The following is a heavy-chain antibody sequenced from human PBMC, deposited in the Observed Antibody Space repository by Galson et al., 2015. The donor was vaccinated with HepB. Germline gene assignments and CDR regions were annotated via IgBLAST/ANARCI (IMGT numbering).Heavy chain of an antibody. D-gene: IGHD4-17*01. J-gene: IGHJ5*02. CDR1: GGSISNSNYY. Sequence: ETLFLTCTVAGGSISNSNYYLGWIRQPPGKGLEWIGSIYYSGSTYYNPSHKGRVTISVDTSKNQISLKLSSVTAADTAVYYCARRGGYGDYVRWFDPWGQGTLVTVSS. V-gene: IGHV4-39*01. CDR3: ARRGGYGDYVRWFDP. CDR2: IYYSGST.